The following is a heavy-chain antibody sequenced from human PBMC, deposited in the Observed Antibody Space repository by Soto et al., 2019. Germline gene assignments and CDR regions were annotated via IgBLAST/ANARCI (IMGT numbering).Heavy chain of an antibody. D-gene: IGHD3-10*01. V-gene: IGHV4-39*07. CDR1: VGSISSSRYD. CDR2: IYYSGST. J-gene: IGHJ4*02. CDR3: ASQGPQGKYYFDY. Sequence: SETLSLTCTVSVGSISSSRYDWGWIRQPPGKGLEWIGNIYYSGSTYYNPSLKSRVTISVDTSKNQFSLKLSSVTAADTAVYYCASQGPQGKYYFDYWGQGTLVTVSS.